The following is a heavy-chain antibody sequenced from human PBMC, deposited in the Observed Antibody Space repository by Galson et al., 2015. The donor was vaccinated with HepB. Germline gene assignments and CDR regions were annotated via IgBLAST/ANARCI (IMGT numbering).Heavy chain of an antibody. J-gene: IGHJ4*02. V-gene: IGHV1-69*02. CDR3: AFNGDYGAGVFY. CDR2: IIPIHGIA. CDR1: GGTFSSYT. D-gene: IGHD4-17*01. Sequence: SVKVSCKASGGTFSSYTISWVRQAPGQGLEWMGRIIPIHGIANYAQKFQGRVTITADKSTSTAYMELSSLRSEDTAVYYCAFNGDYGAGVFYWGQGTLVTVSS.